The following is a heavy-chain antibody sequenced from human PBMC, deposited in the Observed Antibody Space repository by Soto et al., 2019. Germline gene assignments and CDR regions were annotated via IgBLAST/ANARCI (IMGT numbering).Heavy chain of an antibody. V-gene: IGHV3-73*01. CDR1: GFTFGGSA. CDR3: TRQTDAVQWLVVPTDYNFDY. D-gene: IGHD6-19*01. J-gene: IGHJ4*02. Sequence: GGSLRLSCAASGFTFGGSAMHWVRQASGKGLEWVGRIRSKTNSYATAYAGSVKGRFTISRDDSMNTAYLQMNSLKTEDTAVYFCTRQTDAVQWLVVPTDYNFDYWGQGTLVTVSS. CDR2: IRSKTNSYAT.